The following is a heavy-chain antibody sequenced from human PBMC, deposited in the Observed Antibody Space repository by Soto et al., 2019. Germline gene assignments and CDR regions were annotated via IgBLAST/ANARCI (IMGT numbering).Heavy chain of an antibody. D-gene: IGHD1-7*01. CDR1: GGSISSYY. Sequence: QVQLQESGPGLVKPSETLSLTCTVSGGSISSYYWSWIRQPPGKGLEWIGYIYYSGSTNYNPSLKSRVTISVDKSKTQFSLKLSSVTAADTAVYYCAREVLTGTIGRYYYYGMDVWGQGTTVTVSS. CDR3: AREVLTGTIGRYYYYGMDV. J-gene: IGHJ6*02. V-gene: IGHV4-59*01. CDR2: IYYSGST.